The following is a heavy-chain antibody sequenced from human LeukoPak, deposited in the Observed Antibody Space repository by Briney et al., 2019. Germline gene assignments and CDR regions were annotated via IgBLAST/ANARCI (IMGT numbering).Heavy chain of an antibody. J-gene: IGHJ4*02. CDR2: ISSSGSHI. Sequence: GGSLRLSCVGSGFTFSNYSMNWVCQAPGKGLEWVSSISSSGSHIYYADSVKGRFTISRDNAKNAVYLQMNSLTADDTAAYYCAKLILISADDWGQGTLVSVSS. CDR3: AKLILISADD. V-gene: IGHV3-21*01. CDR1: GFTFSNYS. D-gene: IGHD3-22*01.